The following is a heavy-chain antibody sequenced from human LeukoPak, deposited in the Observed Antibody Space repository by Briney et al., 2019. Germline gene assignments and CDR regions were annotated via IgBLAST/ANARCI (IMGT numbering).Heavy chain of an antibody. Sequence: SETLSLTCTVSGGSISSYYWSWIRQPPGKGLEWIGYIYYSGSTNYNPSLKSRVTISVDTSKNQFSLKLSSVTAADTAVYYCARATVTVIDYWGQGTLVTVSS. CDR1: GGSISSYY. CDR2: IYYSGST. D-gene: IGHD4-17*01. V-gene: IGHV4-59*01. CDR3: ARATVTVIDY. J-gene: IGHJ4*02.